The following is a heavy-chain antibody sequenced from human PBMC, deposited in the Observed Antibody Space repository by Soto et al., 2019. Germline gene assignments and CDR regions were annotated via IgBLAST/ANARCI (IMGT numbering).Heavy chain of an antibody. V-gene: IGHV3-23*01. Sequence: GGSLRLSCAASGFTFSGYAMSWVRQAPGKGLEWVSAISGSGGSTYYADSVKGRFTISRDNSKNTLYLQMNSLRAEDTAVYYCAGLDYGDYFNAFDIWGQGTMVTVSS. D-gene: IGHD4-17*01. J-gene: IGHJ3*02. CDR1: GFTFSGYA. CDR3: AGLDYGDYFNAFDI. CDR2: ISGSGGST.